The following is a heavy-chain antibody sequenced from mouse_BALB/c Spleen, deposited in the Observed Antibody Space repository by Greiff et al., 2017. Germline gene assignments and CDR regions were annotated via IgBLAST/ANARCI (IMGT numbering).Heavy chain of an antibody. V-gene: IGHV5-4*02. J-gene: IGHJ4*01. Sequence: DVMLVESGGGLVKPGGSLKLSCAASGFTFSDYYMYWVRQTPEKRLEWVATISDGGSYTYYPDSVKGRFTISRDNAKNNLYLQMSSLKSEDTAMYYCARGYGNMDYWGQGTSVTVSS. D-gene: IGHD2-10*02. CDR2: ISDGGSYT. CDR3: ARGYGNMDY. CDR1: GFTFSDYY.